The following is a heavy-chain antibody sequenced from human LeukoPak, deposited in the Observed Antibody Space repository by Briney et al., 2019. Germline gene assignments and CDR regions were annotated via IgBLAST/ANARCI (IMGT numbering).Heavy chain of an antibody. CDR3: ATCSSTSCYHYFQH. Sequence: GGSLRLSCAASGFTFSSYSMNWVRQAPGKGLEWVSSISSSSSYIYYADSVKGRFTIPRDNAKNSLYLQMNSLRAEDTAVYYCATCSSTSCYHYFQHWGQGTLVTVSS. CDR1: GFTFSSYS. D-gene: IGHD2-2*01. CDR2: ISSSSSYI. J-gene: IGHJ1*01. V-gene: IGHV3-21*01.